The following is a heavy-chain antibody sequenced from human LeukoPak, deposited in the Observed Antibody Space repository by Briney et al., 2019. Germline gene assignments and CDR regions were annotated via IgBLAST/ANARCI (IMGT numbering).Heavy chain of an antibody. D-gene: IGHD6-19*01. CDR2: ISGSGGST. V-gene: IGHV3-23*01. Sequence: GGSLRLSCAASGFTFGSYAMSWVRQAPGRGLEWVSAISGSGGSTYYADSVQGRFTISRDNSKNTLYLQMNSLRAEDTAVYYCVSPKYSSAWFFDYWGQGTLVTVSS. CDR1: GFTFGSYA. CDR3: VSPKYSSAWFFDY. J-gene: IGHJ4*02.